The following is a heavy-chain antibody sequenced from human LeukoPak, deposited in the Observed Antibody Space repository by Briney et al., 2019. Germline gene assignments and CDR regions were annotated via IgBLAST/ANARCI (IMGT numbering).Heavy chain of an antibody. J-gene: IGHJ4*02. D-gene: IGHD2-8*01. CDR1: GFNFNSYT. V-gene: IGHV3-23*01. Sequence: PGGSLRLYCAASGFNFNSYTMNWVRQAPGKGLQWVANILASGSPTYYADSVKGRFIISRDNSKNTVYLQMNSLRVEDTAIYYCAKDLRPDGVDNFDHWGQGILVTVSS. CDR2: ILASGSPT. CDR3: AKDLRPDGVDNFDH.